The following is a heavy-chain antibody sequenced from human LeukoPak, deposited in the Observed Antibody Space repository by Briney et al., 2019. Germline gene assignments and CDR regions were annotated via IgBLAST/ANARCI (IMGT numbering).Heavy chain of an antibody. CDR2: IRSSSSDI. V-gene: IGHV3-21*01. J-gene: IGHJ4*02. D-gene: IGHD1-26*01. CDR3: ARVRSGSLDY. CDR1: GFTFSSYS. Sequence: PGGSLRLSCAASGFTFSSYSMNWVRQAPGKGLERVSFIRSSSSDIYYADSVKGRFTISRGNAKNSLYLQMDSLRAEDTAVYYCARVRSGSLDYWGQGTLVTVS.